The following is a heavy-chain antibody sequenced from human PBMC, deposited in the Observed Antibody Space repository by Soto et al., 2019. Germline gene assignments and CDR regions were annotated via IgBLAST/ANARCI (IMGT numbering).Heavy chain of an antibody. CDR1: GGSMESYS. CDR3: ARLPPISAADTSLFDY. D-gene: IGHD6-13*01. CDR2: IFYSGST. Sequence: PSETLSLTCTIAGGSMESYSWSWIRQSPGKGLECIGYIFYSGSTNYNPSLKSRVTISVDTSKNQFSLILRSVTAADTAVYYCARLPPISAADTSLFDYWGEGTLVTVS. V-gene: IGHV4-59*08. J-gene: IGHJ4*02.